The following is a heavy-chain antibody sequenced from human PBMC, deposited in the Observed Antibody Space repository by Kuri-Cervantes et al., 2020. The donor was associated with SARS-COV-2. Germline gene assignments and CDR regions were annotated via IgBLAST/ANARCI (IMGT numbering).Heavy chain of an antibody. J-gene: IGHJ6*02. CDR3: ARVGGIWTADYGMDV. V-gene: IGHV4-38-2*02. CDR1: GYSISSRYY. D-gene: IGHD2-21*01. Sequence: VPGYSISSRYYWGWIRQPPGKGLEWMGSIYHSGSTYYNPSLKSRVTISVDTSKDQFSLKLSSVTAADTAVYYCARVGGIWTADYGMDVWGQGTTVTVSS. CDR2: IYHSGST.